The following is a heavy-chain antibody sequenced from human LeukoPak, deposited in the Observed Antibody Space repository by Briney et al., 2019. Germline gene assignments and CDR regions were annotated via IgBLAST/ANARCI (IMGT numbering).Heavy chain of an antibody. J-gene: IGHJ6*03. CDR2: ISAYNGNT. CDR1: GYTFTSYG. CDR3: ARATGVVPAAIKHYYYYYMDV. V-gene: IGHV1-18*01. Sequence: GASVKVSCTASGYTFTSYGISWVRQAPGQGLEWMGWISAYNGNTNYAQTLQGRVTITTDTSTSTAYMELRSLRSDDTAVYYCARATGVVPAAIKHYYYYYMDVWGKGTTVTVSS. D-gene: IGHD2-2*01.